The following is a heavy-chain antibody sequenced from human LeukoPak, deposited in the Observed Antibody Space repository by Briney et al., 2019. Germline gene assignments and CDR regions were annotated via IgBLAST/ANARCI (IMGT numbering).Heavy chain of an antibody. V-gene: IGHV3-64D*09. CDR1: GFTFSSYA. CDR2: ISSNGGST. J-gene: IGHJ4*02. D-gene: IGHD5-18*01. Sequence: GGSLRLSCSASGFTFSSYAMYWVRQAPGKGLEYVSAISSNGGSTYYADSVKGRFTISRDNSKNTLYLQMSSLRAEDTAVYYCVKDRDTAMVPSFDYWGQGTLVTVSS. CDR3: VKDRDTAMVPSFDY.